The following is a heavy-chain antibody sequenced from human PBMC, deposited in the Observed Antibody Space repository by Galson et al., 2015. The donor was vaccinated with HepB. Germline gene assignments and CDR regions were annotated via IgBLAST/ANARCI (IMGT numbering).Heavy chain of an antibody. CDR2: ISGTSGTI. V-gene: IGHV3-48*02. CDR1: GFNFNSYS. J-gene: IGHJ6*02. CDR3: VRDGKYFNGMDA. D-gene: IGHD2/OR15-2a*01. Sequence: APGFNFNSYSMNCVRQAPGEGPEWLSDISGTSGTIYNADSVTGRFTISRDNAKNLLYLQMNSLRDEDTAVYYCVRDGKYFNGMDAWGQGTTVTVSS.